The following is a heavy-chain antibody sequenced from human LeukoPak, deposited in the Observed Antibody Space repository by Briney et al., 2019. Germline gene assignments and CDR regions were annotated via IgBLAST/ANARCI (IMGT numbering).Heavy chain of an antibody. CDR2: IIPIFGTA. J-gene: IGHJ4*02. CDR1: GGTFSSYA. Sequence: SVKVSCKASGGTFSSYAISWVRQAPGQGLEWMGGIIPIFGTANYAQKFQGRVTITADESTSTAYMELSSLRSEDTAVYYCARAPNCGGYCDYWGQGTLVTVSS. V-gene: IGHV1-69*13. D-gene: IGHD2-21*01. CDR3: ARAPNCGGYCDY.